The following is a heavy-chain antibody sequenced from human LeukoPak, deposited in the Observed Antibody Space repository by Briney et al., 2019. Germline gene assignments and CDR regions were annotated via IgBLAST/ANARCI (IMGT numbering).Heavy chain of an antibody. CDR2: VYPGDSGT. Sequence: GESLKISCKGSGYTFTSYWIAWVRQMPGKGLEGMGIVYPGDSGTRYGPSFQGQVTISADKSINTASLQWSSLKASDTAMYYCARTAEASSGYSYWGQGTLVTVSS. V-gene: IGHV5-51*01. D-gene: IGHD3-22*01. J-gene: IGHJ4*02. CDR3: ARTAEASSGYSY. CDR1: GYTFTSYW.